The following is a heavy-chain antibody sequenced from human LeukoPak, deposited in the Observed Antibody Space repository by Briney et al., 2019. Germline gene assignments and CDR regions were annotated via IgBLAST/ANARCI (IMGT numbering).Heavy chain of an antibody. CDR2: IYPGDSDT. J-gene: IGHJ4*02. Sequence: GESLKISCVGSGYGFPTYWIAWVRQMPGKGLEYMGIIYPGDSDTRYSPSFQGQVTISADKSISTAYLRWSSLKASDTAMYYCARIADIVVVVAATGEYYFDYWGQGTLVTVSS. D-gene: IGHD2-15*01. V-gene: IGHV5-51*01. CDR1: GYGFPTYW. CDR3: ARIADIVVVVAATGEYYFDY.